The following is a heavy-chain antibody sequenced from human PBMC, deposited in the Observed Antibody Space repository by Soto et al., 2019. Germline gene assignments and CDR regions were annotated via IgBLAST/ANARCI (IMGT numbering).Heavy chain of an antibody. CDR3: AESPPGVAGRSYFDF. V-gene: IGHV3-33*01. Sequence: QVQLVESGGGVVQPGRSLRLSCAAYGFAFSNYGMHWVRQTPGKGLEWVALIWYDGSNKYYADYVKGRFTLSRYNSKKTVYLQMRSLRAEETAVYFCAESPPGVAGRSYFDFWGQGTLVTVSS. CDR1: GFAFSNYG. CDR2: IWYDGSNK. D-gene: IGHD6-6*01. J-gene: IGHJ4*02.